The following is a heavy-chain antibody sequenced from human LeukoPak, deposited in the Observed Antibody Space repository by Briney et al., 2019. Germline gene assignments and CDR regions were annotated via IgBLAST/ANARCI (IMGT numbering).Heavy chain of an antibody. J-gene: IGHJ5*02. D-gene: IGHD3-3*01. CDR2: IYYSGST. Sequence: SETLSLTCTVSGGSISSYYWSWIRQPPGKGLEWIGYIYYSGSTNYNPSLKSRVTISVDTSKNQFSLKLSSVTAADTAVYYCARGCRYYDFWSGYYNWFDPWGQGTLVTVSP. CDR1: GGSISSYY. V-gene: IGHV4-59*12. CDR3: ARGCRYYDFWSGYYNWFDP.